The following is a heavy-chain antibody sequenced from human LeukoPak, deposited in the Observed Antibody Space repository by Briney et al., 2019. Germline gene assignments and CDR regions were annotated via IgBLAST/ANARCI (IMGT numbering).Heavy chain of an antibody. Sequence: PGGSLRLSCAASGFNFSSYGMHWVRQAPGKGLEWVAVIWYDGSNKYYADSVKGRFTISRDNSKNTLYLQMNSLRAEDTAVYYCAKDASVVVTATAVRYFRHWGQGTLVTVSS. CDR1: GFNFSSYG. J-gene: IGHJ1*01. CDR2: IWYDGSNK. D-gene: IGHD2-15*01. V-gene: IGHV3-30*02. CDR3: AKDASVVVTATAVRYFRH.